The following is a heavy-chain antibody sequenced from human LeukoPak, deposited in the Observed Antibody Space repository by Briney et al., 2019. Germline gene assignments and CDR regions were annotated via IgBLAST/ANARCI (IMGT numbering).Heavy chain of an antibody. CDR2: ISSSGSTI. CDR1: GFTFSSYE. V-gene: IGHV3-48*03. Sequence: GGSLRLSCAASGFTFSSYEMNWVRQAPGKGLEWVSHISSSGSTIYYADCVKGRFTISRDNAKNSLYLQMNSLRAEDTAVYYCARNIVPAAVNYYYYGMGVWGKGTTVTVSS. D-gene: IGHD2-2*01. J-gene: IGHJ6*04. CDR3: ARNIVPAAVNYYYYGMGV.